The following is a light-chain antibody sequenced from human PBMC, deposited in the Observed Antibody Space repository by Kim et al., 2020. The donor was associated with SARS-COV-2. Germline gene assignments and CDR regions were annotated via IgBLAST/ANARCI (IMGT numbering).Light chain of an antibody. CDR1: QSVSSN. V-gene: IGKV3-15*01. CDR2: GAS. CDR3: QQYNSWPPLS. Sequence: PGERATLSCRASQSVSSNLAWYQQKPGQAPRLLIYGASTRATGIPARFSGSGSGTEFTLTISSLQSEDFAVYFCQQYNSWPPLSFGGGTKVDIK. J-gene: IGKJ4*01.